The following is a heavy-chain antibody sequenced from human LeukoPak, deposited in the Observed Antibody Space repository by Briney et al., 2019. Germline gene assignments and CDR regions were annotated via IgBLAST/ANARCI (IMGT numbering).Heavy chain of an antibody. CDR2: INSDGSST. D-gene: IGHD4-23*01. J-gene: IGHJ4*02. V-gene: IGHV3-74*01. CDR3: TGRSAVGSDF. CDR1: GFTFSSYW. Sequence: QPGGSLRLSCAASGFTFSSYWMHWVRQAPGRGLVWVSRINSDGSSTNYADSVKGRFTISRDNAKNTLYLQMNSLRAEDTAVYYCTGRSAVGSDFWGQGTLVTVSS.